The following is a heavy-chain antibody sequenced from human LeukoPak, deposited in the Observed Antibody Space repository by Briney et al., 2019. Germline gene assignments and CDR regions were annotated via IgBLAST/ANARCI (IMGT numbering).Heavy chain of an antibody. Sequence: SDALSLTCSISGASITSGTYFWTWVRQPPGRGLEWIGSINYSGPPYYTASLKSRVTISVDTSKTQSSLSLTLVTAADTAVYFCARLEAVSGANYFDHWGQGALVTVSS. J-gene: IGHJ4*02. V-gene: IGHV4-39*01. CDR1: GASITSGTYF. CDR2: INYSGPP. CDR3: ARLEAVSGANYFDH. D-gene: IGHD2-15*01.